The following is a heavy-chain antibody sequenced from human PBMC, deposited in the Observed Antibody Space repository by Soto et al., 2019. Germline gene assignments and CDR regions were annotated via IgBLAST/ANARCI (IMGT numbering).Heavy chain of an antibody. J-gene: IGHJ4*02. CDR2: IYWDDDR. CDR1: GFSLSTSGVG. V-gene: IGHV2-5*02. Sequence: QITLKESGPTLVKSTQPLTLTCTFSGFSLSTSGVGVGWIRQPPGKALEWLALIYWDDDRRYSPSLKNRLTITKDTPKNQVVLTMTNMDPVDTATYYCTHSIRACTSPSCAYYFDYWGQGTLVTVSS. CDR3: THSIRACTSPSCAYYFDY. D-gene: IGHD2-2*01.